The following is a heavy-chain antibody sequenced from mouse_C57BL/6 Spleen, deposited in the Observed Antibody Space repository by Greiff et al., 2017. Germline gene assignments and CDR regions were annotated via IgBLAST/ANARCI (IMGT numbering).Heavy chain of an antibody. CDR3: ARQSSGNFDY. Sequence: EVHLVESGGGLVQPGGSLKLSCAASGFTFSDYYMYWVRQTPEKRLEWVAYISNGGGSTYYPDTVKGRFTISRDNAKNTLYLQMSRLKSEDTAMYYCARQSSGNFDYWGQGTTLTVSS. D-gene: IGHD3-2*02. V-gene: IGHV5-12*01. CDR2: ISNGGGST. CDR1: GFTFSDYY. J-gene: IGHJ2*01.